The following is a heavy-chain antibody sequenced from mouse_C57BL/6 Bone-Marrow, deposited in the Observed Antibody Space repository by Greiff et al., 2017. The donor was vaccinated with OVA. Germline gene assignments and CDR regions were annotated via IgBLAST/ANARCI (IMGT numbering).Heavy chain of an antibody. CDR2: ISSGSSTI. CDR3: ARRVYYYAMDY. CDR1: GFTFSDYG. V-gene: IGHV5-17*01. Sequence: EVHLVESGGGLVKPGGSLKLSCAASGFTFSDYGMHWVRQAPEKGLEWVAYISSGSSTIYYADTVKGRFTISRDNAKNTLFLQMTSLRSEDTAMYYCARRVYYYAMDYWGQGTSVTVSS. J-gene: IGHJ4*01.